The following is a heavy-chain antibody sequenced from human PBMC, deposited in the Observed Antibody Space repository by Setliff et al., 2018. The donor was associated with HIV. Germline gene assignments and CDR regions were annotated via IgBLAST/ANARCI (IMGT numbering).Heavy chain of an antibody. V-gene: IGHV1-3*01. Sequence: ASVKVSCKASGYSFTTYAIHLVRQAPGQRLEWMGWLNAGDGDSGPSQEFRGRVIFTRDTSASTAYMELTSLRSDDTAVYYCARDPNQVGAVAGTLDYWGQGTLVTVSS. CDR2: LNAGDGDS. D-gene: IGHD6-19*01. CDR1: GYSFTTYA. J-gene: IGHJ4*02. CDR3: ARDPNQVGAVAGTLDY.